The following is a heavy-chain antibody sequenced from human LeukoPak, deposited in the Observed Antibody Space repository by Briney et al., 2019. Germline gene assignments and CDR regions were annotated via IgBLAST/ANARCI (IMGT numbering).Heavy chain of an antibody. CDR2: ISSSSSYI. Sequence: GGSLRLSCAASGFTFSSYSMNWVRQAPGKGLEWVSSISSSSSYIYYADSVKGRFTISRDNAKNSLYLQMNSLRAEDTAVYYCARTRQLLWFGDFDYWGQGTLVTASS. D-gene: IGHD3-10*01. CDR3: ARTRQLLWFGDFDY. V-gene: IGHV3-21*01. J-gene: IGHJ4*02. CDR1: GFTFSSYS.